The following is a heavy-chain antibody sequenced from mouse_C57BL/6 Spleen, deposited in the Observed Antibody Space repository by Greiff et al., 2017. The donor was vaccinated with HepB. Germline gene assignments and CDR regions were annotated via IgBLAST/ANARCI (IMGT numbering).Heavy chain of an antibody. Sequence: EVQRVESGGGLVQPGGSLSLSCAASGFTFTDYYMSWVRQPPGKALEWLGFIRNKANGYTTEYSASVKGRFTISRENSQSILYLPMNAPRAEDSATYYCASGSSLDYWGQGTTLTVSS. J-gene: IGHJ2*01. CDR1: GFTFTDYY. CDR3: ASGSSLDY. D-gene: IGHD1-1*01. CDR2: IRNKANGYTT. V-gene: IGHV7-3*01.